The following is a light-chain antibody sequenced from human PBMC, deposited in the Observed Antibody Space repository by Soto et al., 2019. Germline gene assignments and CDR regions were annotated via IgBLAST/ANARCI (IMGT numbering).Light chain of an antibody. V-gene: IGKV3-15*01. J-gene: IGKJ5*01. CDR3: QQYNNWSPIT. CDR2: GAS. Sequence: EIVMTQSPATLSVSTGIKATLSCRASQSVSSNLACYQQQPGQAPRLLSYGASTRATGIPGRFSGSGSGTEFTLTISSLQSEDFAGYYCQQYNNWSPITFGQGTRLEIK. CDR1: QSVSSN.